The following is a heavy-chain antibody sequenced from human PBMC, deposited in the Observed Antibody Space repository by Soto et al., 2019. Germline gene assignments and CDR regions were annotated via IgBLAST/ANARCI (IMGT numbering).Heavy chain of an antibody. Sequence: QVNLVQSGTEMKKPGSSVMVSCKVSGGDLSNSGISWVRQAPGQGLEWMGGIFPLLAMVDYSQKCQGRVTLAADESTTTAYLELGSIRAEAIVGYCCAKDDAAGFKSWGQG. V-gene: IGHV1-69*04. J-gene: IGHJ4*02. CDR1: GGDLSNSG. D-gene: IGHD6-13*01. CDR2: IFPLLAMV. CDR3: AKDDAAGFKS.